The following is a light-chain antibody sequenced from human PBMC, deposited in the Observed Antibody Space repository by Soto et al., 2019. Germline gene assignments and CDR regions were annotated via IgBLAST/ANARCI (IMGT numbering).Light chain of an antibody. V-gene: IGLV1-44*01. J-gene: IGLJ3*02. CDR1: SSNIGSNT. CDR2: DVN. Sequence: QSVLTQPPSASGTPGQRVTISCSGSSSNIGSNTVNWYQQLPGTAPKLMISDVNRRPSGVPDRFSGSKSGNTASLTVSGLQAEDEADYYCSSYAGSNNWVFGGGTKLTVL. CDR3: SSYAGSNNWV.